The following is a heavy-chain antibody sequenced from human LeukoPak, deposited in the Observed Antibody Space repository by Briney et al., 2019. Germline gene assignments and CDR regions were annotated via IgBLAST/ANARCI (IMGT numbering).Heavy chain of an antibody. Sequence: PGGSLRLSCAASGFTFSSYGMHWVRQAPGKGLEWVAVIWYDGSNKYYADSVKGRFTISRDNSKNTLYLQMNSLRAEGTAVYYCAKVGYSYGHYYYYMDVWGKGTTVTVSS. J-gene: IGHJ6*03. CDR3: AKVGYSYGHYYYYMDV. CDR1: GFTFSSYG. V-gene: IGHV3-33*06. CDR2: IWYDGSNK. D-gene: IGHD5-18*01.